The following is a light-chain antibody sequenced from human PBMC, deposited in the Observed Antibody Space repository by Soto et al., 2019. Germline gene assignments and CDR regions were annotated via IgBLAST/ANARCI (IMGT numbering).Light chain of an antibody. V-gene: IGKV3-15*01. Sequence: EIVMTQSPATLSVSPGERATFSCRASQSVNTNLAWYQLKPGRAPRLLIYGASTRATGIPARFSGSGSGTDYTLTISRLQSGDFGVYFCQQYDQWWTFGQGTKVDIK. CDR2: GAS. CDR1: QSVNTN. CDR3: QQYDQWWT. J-gene: IGKJ1*01.